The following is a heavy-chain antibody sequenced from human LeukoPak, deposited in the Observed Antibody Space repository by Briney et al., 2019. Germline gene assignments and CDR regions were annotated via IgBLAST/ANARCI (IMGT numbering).Heavy chain of an antibody. Sequence: KPGGSLRLSCAASGFTFSSYGMHWVRQAPGKGLEWVGRIKSKTDGGATDYAAPVKGRFTISRDDSKNTLYLQMNSLKTEDTAVYYCTTNDPWGGTAMVPNLNYYFDYWGQGTLVTVSS. V-gene: IGHV3-15*01. D-gene: IGHD5-18*01. J-gene: IGHJ4*02. CDR2: IKSKTDGGAT. CDR3: TTNDPWGGTAMVPNLNYYFDY. CDR1: GFTFSSYG.